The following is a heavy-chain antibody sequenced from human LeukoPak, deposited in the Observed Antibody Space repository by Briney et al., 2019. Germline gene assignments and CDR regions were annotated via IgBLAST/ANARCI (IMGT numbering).Heavy chain of an antibody. CDR2: INPNSGGA. CDR1: GYTFTDYY. CDR3: ARGKMATDFDY. D-gene: IGHD5-24*01. Sequence: ASVKVSCKASGYTFTDYYIHWVRQAPGQGLEWMGWINPNSGGANYAQGFQGRVTMTRDTFTSIAYMELSRLRSDDTAVYYCARGKMATDFDYWGQGTLVTVSS. V-gene: IGHV1-2*02. J-gene: IGHJ4*02.